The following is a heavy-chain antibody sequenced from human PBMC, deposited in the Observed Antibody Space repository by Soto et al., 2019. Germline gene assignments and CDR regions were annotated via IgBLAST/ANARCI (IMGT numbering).Heavy chain of an antibody. D-gene: IGHD2-2*01. V-gene: IGHV3-30*18. Sequence: QVQLVESGGGVVQPGKSLRLSCAAFGFTFSYYGMHWVRQAPGKGLEWVALISNDGSNKYYADSLKGRFTISRDNSKNTLFLQVNSPTAEDTAVYYCAKDQDCGGTSCRFSAPGYWGQGILVIVSS. J-gene: IGHJ4*02. CDR2: ISNDGSNK. CDR3: AKDQDCGGTSCRFSAPGY. CDR1: GFTFSYYG.